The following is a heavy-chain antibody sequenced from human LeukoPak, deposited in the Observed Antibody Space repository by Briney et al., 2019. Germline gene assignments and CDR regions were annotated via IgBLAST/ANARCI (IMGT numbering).Heavy chain of an antibody. CDR2: ISGSGGNT. CDR3: AKEQGSSWSRSFDY. Sequence: GGSLRLSCAASGLTFTNYAMNWVRQAPGKGLEWVSAISGSGGNTQNADSVNGRFTISRDNSKNTLYLQMNSLRAEDTAIYYCAKEQGSSWSRSFDYWGQGTLVTVSS. V-gene: IGHV3-23*01. CDR1: GLTFTNYA. J-gene: IGHJ4*02. D-gene: IGHD6-13*01.